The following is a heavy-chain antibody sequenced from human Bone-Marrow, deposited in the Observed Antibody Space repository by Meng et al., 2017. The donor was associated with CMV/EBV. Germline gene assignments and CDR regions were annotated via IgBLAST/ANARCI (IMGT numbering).Heavy chain of an antibody. J-gene: IGHJ6*02. CDR3: ASLGGPAAHYYYYGMDV. V-gene: IGHV3-48*03. CDR2: ISSSGSTI. CDR1: GFTFSSYE. Sequence: GGSLRLSCAASGFTFSSYEMNWVRQAPGKGLEWVSYISSSGSTIYYADSVKGRFTISRDNAKNSLYLQMNSLRAEDTAVYYCASLGGPAAHYYYYGMDVWGQGTAVTVSS. D-gene: IGHD2-2*01.